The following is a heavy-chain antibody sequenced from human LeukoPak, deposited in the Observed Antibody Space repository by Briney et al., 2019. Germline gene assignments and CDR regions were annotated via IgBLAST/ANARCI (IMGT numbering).Heavy chain of an antibody. D-gene: IGHD2-2*01. CDR1: GYTFIGYY. Sequence: ASVNVSCKASGYTFIGYYMHWVRQAPGQGLEWMGWIYPNSGATNYAQKFQGRVTMTRDTSISTAYMELSRLRSDDTAVYYCARDRYCSSTSCPKTYNWFDPWGQGTLVTVSS. CDR3: ARDRYCSSTSCPKTYNWFDP. CDR2: IYPNSGAT. V-gene: IGHV1-2*02. J-gene: IGHJ5*02.